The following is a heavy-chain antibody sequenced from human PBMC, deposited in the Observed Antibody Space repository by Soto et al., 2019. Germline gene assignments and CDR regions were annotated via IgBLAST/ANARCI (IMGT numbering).Heavy chain of an antibody. CDR1: GGTFSSYT. CDR2: IIPILGIA. V-gene: IGHV1-69*08. J-gene: IGHJ4*02. Sequence: QVQLVQSGAEVKKPGSSVKVSCEASGGTFSSYTISWVRQAPGQGLEWMGRIIPILGIANYAQKFQGRVTITADKSTSTAYMELSSLRSEDTAVYYCARDGMITFGGVIPKGDYWGQGTLVTVSS. CDR3: ARDGMITFGGVIPKGDY. D-gene: IGHD3-16*02.